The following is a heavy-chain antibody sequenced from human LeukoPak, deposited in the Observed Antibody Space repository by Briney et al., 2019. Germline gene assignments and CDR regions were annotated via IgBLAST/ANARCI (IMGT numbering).Heavy chain of an antibody. CDR2: ISSNGDST. Sequence: GSLRLSCTASGFPFSSYAMHWVRQAPGKGLEYVSGISSNGDSTYYANSVKGRFTISRDNSKNTLYLQMGSLRAEDMAVFYCARDSSITNYYYGMDAWGQGTTVTVSS. CDR3: ARDSSITNYYYGMDA. CDR1: GFPFSSYA. J-gene: IGHJ6*02. D-gene: IGHD2-2*01. V-gene: IGHV3-64*01.